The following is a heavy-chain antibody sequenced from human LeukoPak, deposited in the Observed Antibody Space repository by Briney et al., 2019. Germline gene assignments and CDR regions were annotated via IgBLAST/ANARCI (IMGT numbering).Heavy chain of an antibody. V-gene: IGHV3-23*01. D-gene: IGHD3-22*01. J-gene: IGHJ4*02. CDR2: ISGSGDTT. Sequence: GGSLRLSCAASGFTFSSYGMSWVRQAPGKGLEWVSGISGSGDTTYYADSVKGRFTISRDNSKNTLHLQMNSLRAEDTAIYYCARRGYSDSSGYDYWGQGTLVTVSS. CDR3: ARRGYSDSSGYDY. CDR1: GFTFSSYG.